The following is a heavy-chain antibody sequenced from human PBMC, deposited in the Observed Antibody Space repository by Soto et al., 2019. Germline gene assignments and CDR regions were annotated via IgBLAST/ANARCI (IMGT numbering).Heavy chain of an antibody. CDR3: ARSAASTSFGSSYYYGMDV. V-gene: IGHV1-69*01. CDR1: GGSFTRYA. D-gene: IGHD2-2*01. CDR2: IIPSFGTA. Sequence: QVQLVQSGAEVKKPGSSVKVSYKTSGGSFTRYAISWVRQAPGQGLEWMGGIIPSFGTANYPQKFQGRVTITADESTSTAYMELNSLRSEDTAVYYCARSAASTSFGSSYYYGMDVWGQGTMVTVSS. J-gene: IGHJ6*02.